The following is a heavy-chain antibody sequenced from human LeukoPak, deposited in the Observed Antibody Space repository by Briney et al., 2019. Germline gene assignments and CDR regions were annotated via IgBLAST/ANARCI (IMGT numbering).Heavy chain of an antibody. CDR2: ISAYNGNT. V-gene: IGHV1-18*01. D-gene: IGHD2-15*01. J-gene: IGHJ4*02. CDR3: AREMWPAVVVVAATVSAFDY. CDR1: GYTFTSYG. Sequence: ASVKVSCKASGYTFTSYGISWVRQAPGQGLAWMGWISAYNGNTNYAQKLQGRVSMTTDTSTTTAYMELRSLRSDDTAVYYCAREMWPAVVVVAATVSAFDYWGQGTLVTVSS.